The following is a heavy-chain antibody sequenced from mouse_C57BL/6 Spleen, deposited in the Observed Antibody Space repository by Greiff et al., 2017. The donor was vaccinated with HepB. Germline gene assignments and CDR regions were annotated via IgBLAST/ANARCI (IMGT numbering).Heavy chain of an antibody. CDR2: IDPSDSET. Sequence: QVQLKQPGAELVRPGSSVKLSCKASGYTFTSYWMHWVKQRPIQGLEWIGNIDPSDSETHYNQKFKGKSTLTVDKSSSTAYMQLSSLTSEDSAVYYCARRGPHYAMDYWGQGTSVTVSS. CDR1: GYTFTSYW. J-gene: IGHJ4*01. D-gene: IGHD3-3*01. CDR3: ARRGPHYAMDY. V-gene: IGHV1-52*01.